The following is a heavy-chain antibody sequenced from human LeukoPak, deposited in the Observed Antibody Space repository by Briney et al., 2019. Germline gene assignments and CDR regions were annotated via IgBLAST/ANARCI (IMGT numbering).Heavy chain of an antibody. CDR1: GFTFSSYG. V-gene: IGHV3-30*18. CDR2: ISYDGSNK. CDR3: AKTGRETAVFDY. Sequence: GGSLRLSCAASGFTFSSYGMHWVRQAPGKGLEWVAVISYDGSNKYYADSVKGRFTISRDNSENTLYLQMNSLRAEDTAVYYCAKTGRETAVFDYWGQGTLVTVSS. J-gene: IGHJ4*02.